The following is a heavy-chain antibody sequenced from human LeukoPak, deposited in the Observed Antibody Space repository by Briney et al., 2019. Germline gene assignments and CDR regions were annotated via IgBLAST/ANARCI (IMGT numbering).Heavy chain of an antibody. D-gene: IGHD4-17*01. Sequence: SETLSLTCTVSGGSISSYYWSWIRQFPGKGLEWIGYIYYSGSTNYNPSLKSRVTISVDTSKNQFSLKLSSVTAADTAVYYCARRDDYEVYFDYWGQGTLVTVSS. CDR1: GGSISSYY. CDR3: ARRDDYEVYFDY. CDR2: IYYSGST. V-gene: IGHV4-59*01. J-gene: IGHJ4*02.